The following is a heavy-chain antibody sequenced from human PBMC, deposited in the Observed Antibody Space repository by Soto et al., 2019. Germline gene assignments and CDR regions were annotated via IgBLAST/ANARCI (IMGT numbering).Heavy chain of an antibody. CDR1: GYTFTGDD. CDR3: ARGLLEWFPQSTYYYYSDMDV. CDR2: INPNSGGT. J-gene: IGHJ6*02. V-gene: IGHV1-2*02. Sequence: VKVSCKASGYTFTGDDMHWVRQAPGQGIEWMGWINPNSGGTNYAQKFQGRVTMTRDTSISTAHMELSRLRSEDTAVYYCARGLLEWFPQSTYYYYSDMDVWAQGATVPLSS. D-gene: IGHD3-3*01.